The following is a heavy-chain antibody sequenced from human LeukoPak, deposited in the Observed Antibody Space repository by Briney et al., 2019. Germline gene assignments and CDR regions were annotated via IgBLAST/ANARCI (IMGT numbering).Heavy chain of an antibody. J-gene: IGHJ2*01. CDR2: INWKTGNG. V-gene: IGHV3-9*01. CDR1: GFNFDDYA. D-gene: IGHD5-24*01. CDR3: TRRAARWQFDL. Sequence: GRSLRLSCAVSGFNFDDYAMHWVRQAPGRGLEWVSGINWKTGNGIYADSVKGRFTISRDNAKSSLYLQMSSLRAEDTALYYCTRRAARWQFDLWGRGTLLTVSS.